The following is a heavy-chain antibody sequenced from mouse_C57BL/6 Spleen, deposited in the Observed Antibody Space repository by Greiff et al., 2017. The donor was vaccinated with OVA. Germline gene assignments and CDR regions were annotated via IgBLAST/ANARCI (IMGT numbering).Heavy chain of an antibody. CDR2: IDPSDSYT. V-gene: IGHV1-69*01. Sequence: QVQLQQPGAELVMPGASVKLSCKASGYTFTSYWMHWVKQRPGQGLEWIGEIDPSDSYTNYNQKFKGKSTLTVDKSSSTAYMQLSSLTSGDSAVYYCTRWGTTVVGYFDVWGTGTPVTVSS. CDR1: GYTFTSYW. J-gene: IGHJ1*03. CDR3: TRWGTTVVGYFDV. D-gene: IGHD1-1*01.